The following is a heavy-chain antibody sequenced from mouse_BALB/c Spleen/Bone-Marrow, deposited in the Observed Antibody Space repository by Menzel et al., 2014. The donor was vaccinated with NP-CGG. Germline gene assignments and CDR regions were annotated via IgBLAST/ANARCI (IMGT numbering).Heavy chain of an antibody. D-gene: IGHD4-1*01. J-gene: IGHJ2*01. CDR2: ISSGGSYT. CDR3: ARLGRDYFDY. CDR1: GFTFSSYG. V-gene: IGHV5-6*01. Sequence: EVQLVESGGDLVKPGGSLKLSCAASGFTFSSYGMSWVRQTPDKRLEWVATISSGGSYTYYPDSVKGRFTISRDNAKNTLYLQVSSLKSEDTAMYYCARLGRDYFDYWGQGTTLTVSS.